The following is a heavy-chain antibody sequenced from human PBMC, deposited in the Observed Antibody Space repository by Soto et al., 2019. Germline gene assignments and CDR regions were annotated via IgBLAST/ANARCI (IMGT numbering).Heavy chain of an antibody. CDR3: VRDGWFYYDSSRQGMDA. CDR2: ISYDGGNK. CDR1: GFTFDKYA. J-gene: IGHJ6*02. D-gene: IGHD3-16*01. V-gene: IGHV3-30-3*01. Sequence: QVQLVESGGGVVQPGRSLRLSCAASGFTFDKYALHWARQAPGKGLEWVAVISYDGGNKNHADSVKGRFTISRDNSKNAPFLQMNNLRAEDTAVYYCVRDGWFYYDSSRQGMDAWGQGTTVTVSS.